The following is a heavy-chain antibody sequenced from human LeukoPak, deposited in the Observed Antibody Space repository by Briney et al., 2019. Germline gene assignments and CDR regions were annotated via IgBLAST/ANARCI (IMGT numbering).Heavy chain of an antibody. J-gene: IGHJ4*02. CDR1: GFTFDDYA. CDR3: AKDLRGRIQLWLGYFDY. CDR2: ISWNSGSI. V-gene: IGHV3-9*01. D-gene: IGHD5-18*01. Sequence: GGSLRLSCAASGFTFDDYAMHWVRQAPGKGLEWVSGISWNSGSIGYADSVKGRFTISRDNAKNSLYLQMNSLRAEDTALYYCAKDLRGRIQLWLGYFDYWGQGTLVTVSS.